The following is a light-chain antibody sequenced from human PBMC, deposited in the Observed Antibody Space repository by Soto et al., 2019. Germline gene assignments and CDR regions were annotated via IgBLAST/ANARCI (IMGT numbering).Light chain of an antibody. Sequence: DIQMTQSPSSVSASVGDRVTITCRASQSISSWLAWYQQKPGTVPKLLIYAASSLQVGVPSRFSGSGTGTEFTLTITSLQPEDFGTYYCQQGDSFPITFGQGTRLEIK. J-gene: IGKJ5*01. CDR1: QSISSW. V-gene: IGKV1-12*01. CDR3: QQGDSFPIT. CDR2: AAS.